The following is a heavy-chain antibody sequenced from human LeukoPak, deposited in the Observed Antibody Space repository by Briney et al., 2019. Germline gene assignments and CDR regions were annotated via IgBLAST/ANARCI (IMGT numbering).Heavy chain of an antibody. V-gene: IGHV1-2*02. D-gene: IGHD5-18*01. CDR3: ARVQLGYSYVMLFDY. Sequence: ASAKVSCKASGYTFTGYYMHWVRQAPGQGLEWMGWINPNSGGTNYAQKFQGRVTMTRDTSISTAYMELSRLRSDDTAVYYCARVQLGYSYVMLFDYWGQGTLVTVSS. J-gene: IGHJ4*02. CDR1: GYTFTGYY. CDR2: INPNSGGT.